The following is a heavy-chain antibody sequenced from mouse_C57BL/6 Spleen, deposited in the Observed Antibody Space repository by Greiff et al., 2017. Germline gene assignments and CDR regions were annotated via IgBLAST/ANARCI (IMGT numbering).Heavy chain of an antibody. J-gene: IGHJ3*01. CDR3: AREEYDFDGGSWLAY. V-gene: IGHV5-16*01. Sequence: EVLLVESEGGLVKPGSSMKLSCTASGFTFSDYYMAWVLLVPAKGLEWVANINYDGSSPYYLVSLKSRVFISSDKAKNNLYLQMSSLKSEDTATYYCAREEYDFDGGSWLAYWGQGTLGTVSA. D-gene: IGHD2-4*01. CDR2: INYDGSSP. CDR1: GFTFSDYY.